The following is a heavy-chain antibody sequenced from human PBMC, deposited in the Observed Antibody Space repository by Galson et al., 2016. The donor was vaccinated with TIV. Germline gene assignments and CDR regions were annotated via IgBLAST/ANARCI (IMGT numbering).Heavy chain of an antibody. CDR1: GAPIRDGDSF. Sequence: TLSLTCTVSGAPIRDGDSFWSWIRQSPGKGLEWIGYIYYSGRTFYNPSLKSRITISVDMSKNQFSVKLTSVTAADTAVYYCARRAGYYYYAMDVWGQGTTVTVSS. V-gene: IGHV4-30-4*01. CDR3: ARRAGYYYYAMDV. CDR2: IYYSGRT. J-gene: IGHJ6*02.